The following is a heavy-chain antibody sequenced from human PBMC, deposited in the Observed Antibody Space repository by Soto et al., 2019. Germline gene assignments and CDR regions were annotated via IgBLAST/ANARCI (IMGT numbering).Heavy chain of an antibody. J-gene: IGHJ6*02. CDR2: IIPIPGTA. V-gene: IGHV1-69*01. CDR1: GGTFGSYA. CDR3: ARSQGSSTSLEIYYCYYYGMDV. D-gene: IGHD2-2*01. Sequence: QVQLVQSGAEVKKPGSSVKVSCKASGGTFGSYAISWVRQAPGQGLEWMGGIIPIPGTANYAQKFQGRVTIAADESTSTAYMELSSLRSEDTSLYYCARSQGSSTSLEIYYCYYYGMDVWGQGTTVTVSS.